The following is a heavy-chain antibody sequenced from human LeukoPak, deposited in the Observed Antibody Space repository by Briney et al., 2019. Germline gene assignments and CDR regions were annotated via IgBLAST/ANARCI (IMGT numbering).Heavy chain of an antibody. J-gene: IGHJ1*01. CDR3: ARQYSSSSRYFQH. CDR2: INPNSGGT. CDR1: GYTFTGYY. Sequence: ASVKVSCEASGYTFTGYYMHWVRQAPGQGLEWMGWINPNSGGTNYAQKFQGRVTMTRDTSISTAYMELSRLRSDDTAVYYCARQYSSSSRYFQHWGQGTLVTVSS. D-gene: IGHD6-6*01. V-gene: IGHV1-2*02.